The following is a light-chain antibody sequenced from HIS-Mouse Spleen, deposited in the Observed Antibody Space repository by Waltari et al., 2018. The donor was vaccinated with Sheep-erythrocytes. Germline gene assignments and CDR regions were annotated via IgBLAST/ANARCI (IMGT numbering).Light chain of an antibody. CDR3: CSYAGSSTLV. V-gene: IGLV2-14*03. CDR1: SSDVGGYTY. CDR2: DVS. Sequence: QSALTQPASVSGSPGQSITISCPGTSSDVGGYTYVSWYQQNPGKAPKLMIYDVSNRPSGVSNRFSGSKSGNTASLTISGLQAEDEADYYCCSYAGSSTLVFGGGTKLTVL. J-gene: IGLJ2*01.